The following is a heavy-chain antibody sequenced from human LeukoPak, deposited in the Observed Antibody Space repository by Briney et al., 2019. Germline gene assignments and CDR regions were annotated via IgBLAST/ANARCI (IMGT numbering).Heavy chain of an antibody. J-gene: IGHJ4*02. CDR3: AKNIVGTPYSY. CDR1: GFTFNNYA. Sequence: PGGSLRLSCAASGFTFNNYAMSWVRQAPGKGLEWVSTVSGSGAIAYYTDSDKGRFTISRDNSKNTLYLQMSSLTAKDTAVYYCAKNIVGTPYSYWGQGTLVTVSS. D-gene: IGHD1-26*01. CDR2: VSGSGAIA. V-gene: IGHV3-23*01.